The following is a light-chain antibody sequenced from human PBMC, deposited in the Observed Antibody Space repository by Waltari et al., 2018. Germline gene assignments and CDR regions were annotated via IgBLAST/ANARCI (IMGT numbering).Light chain of an antibody. J-gene: IGLJ2*01. CDR2: RNN. V-gene: IGLV1-47*01. Sequence: QSVLTHPPSASLTPAHTVTISCSGISSHIASNYVYSYQQVTEMAPKLLIYRNNQRPAGVPDRFSGSKSGTSASLAISGLRSEDEADYYCAAWDDSLSGGVVFGGGTKLTVL. CDR3: AAWDDSLSGGVV. CDR1: SSHIASNY.